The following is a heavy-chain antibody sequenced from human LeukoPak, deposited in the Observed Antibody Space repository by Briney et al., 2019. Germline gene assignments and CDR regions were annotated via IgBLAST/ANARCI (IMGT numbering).Heavy chain of an antibody. CDR1: GFTFSSYA. CDR2: ISGSGGST. V-gene: IGHV3-23*01. J-gene: IGHJ4*02. CDR3: ARGPSGWVRYFDY. Sequence: AGGSLRLSCAASGFTFSSYAMSWVRQAPGKGLEWVSAISGSGGSTYYADSVKGRFTISRDNSKNTLYLQMNSLRAEDTAVYYCARGPSGWVRYFDYWGQGTLVTVSS. D-gene: IGHD6-19*01.